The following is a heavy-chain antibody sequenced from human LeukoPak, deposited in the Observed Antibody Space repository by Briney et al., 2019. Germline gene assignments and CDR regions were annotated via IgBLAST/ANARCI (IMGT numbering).Heavy chain of an antibody. D-gene: IGHD1-26*01. CDR2: INHSGST. CDR1: GGSFSGYY. CDR3: ARYRYSGSYSVLFVAFDI. J-gene: IGHJ3*02. V-gene: IGHV4-34*01. Sequence: SETLSLTCAVYGGSFSGYYWSWIRQPPGKGLEWIGEINHSGSTNYNPSLKSRVTISVDTSKNQFSLKLSSVTAADTAVYYCARYRYSGSYSVLFVAFDIWGQGTMVTVSS.